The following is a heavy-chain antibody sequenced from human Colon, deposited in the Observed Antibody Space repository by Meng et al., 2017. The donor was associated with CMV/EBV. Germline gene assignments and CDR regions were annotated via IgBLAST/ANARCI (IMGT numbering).Heavy chain of an antibody. CDR1: GFTFSRYS. CDR3: ARWRELQGGAYYFDY. Sequence: EVQLVESGGGLVKPGGSLTLSCEASGFTFSRYSMSWVRQAPGKGLEWVSSISTRPSTDYADSVKGRFTVSRDNAKNSLYLQMNSLRAEDTAVYYCARWRELQGGAYYFDYWGQGTRVTVAS. V-gene: IGHV3-21*01. J-gene: IGHJ4*02. CDR2: ISTRPST. D-gene: IGHD2-15*01.